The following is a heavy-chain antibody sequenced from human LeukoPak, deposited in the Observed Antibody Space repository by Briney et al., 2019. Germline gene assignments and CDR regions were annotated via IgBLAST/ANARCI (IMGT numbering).Heavy chain of an antibody. J-gene: IGHJ6*02. CDR2: ISYDGSNK. Sequence: GGSLRLSCAASGFTFSSYGMPWVRQAPGKGLEWVAVISYDGSNKYYADSVKGRFTISRDNSKNTLYLQMNSLRAEDTAVYYCARVRIDDSAPLLSYYYYDMDVWGQGTTVTVSS. CDR1: GFTFSSYG. D-gene: IGHD1-26*01. V-gene: IGHV3-30*03. CDR3: ARVRIDDSAPLLSYYYYDMDV.